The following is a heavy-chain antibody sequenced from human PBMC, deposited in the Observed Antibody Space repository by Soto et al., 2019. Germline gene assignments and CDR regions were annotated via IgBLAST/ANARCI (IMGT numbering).Heavy chain of an antibody. CDR2: IYYSGST. V-gene: IGHV4-31*03. D-gene: IGHD6-6*01. J-gene: IGHJ3*02. CDR1: GGSISSGGYY. CDR3: AKFIAARLISALDI. Sequence: SETLSLTCTVSGGSISSGGYYWSWIRQHPGKGLEWIGYIYYSGSTYYNPSLKSRVTISVDTSKNQFSLKLSSVTAADTAVYYCAKFIAARLISALDIWGKGTTVAV.